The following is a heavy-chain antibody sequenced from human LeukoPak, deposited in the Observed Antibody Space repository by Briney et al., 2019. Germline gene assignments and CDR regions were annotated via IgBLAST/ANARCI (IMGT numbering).Heavy chain of an antibody. V-gene: IGHV1-69*13. Sequence: ASVKVSCKASEGTFSSYAISWVRQAPGQGLEWMGGIIPIFGTANYAQKFQGRVTITADESTSTAYMELSSLRSEDTAVYYCARGSYYFDYWGQGTLVTVSS. D-gene: IGHD6-6*01. J-gene: IGHJ4*02. CDR1: EGTFSSYA. CDR2: IIPIFGTA. CDR3: ARGSYYFDY.